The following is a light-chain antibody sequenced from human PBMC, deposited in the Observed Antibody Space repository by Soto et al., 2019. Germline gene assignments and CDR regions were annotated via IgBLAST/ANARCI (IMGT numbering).Light chain of an antibody. V-gene: IGKV1-39*01. CDR1: QTISIY. Sequence: DIQMTQSPSSLSASVGDRVTITCRASQTISIYLNWYQQKPGKAPKLLIYAASTLQSGVPSRFRGGGSGTNFTLTIDSLQPEDFATYYCQQSFHSPWTFGLGTKVEI. J-gene: IGKJ1*01. CDR3: QQSFHSPWT. CDR2: AAS.